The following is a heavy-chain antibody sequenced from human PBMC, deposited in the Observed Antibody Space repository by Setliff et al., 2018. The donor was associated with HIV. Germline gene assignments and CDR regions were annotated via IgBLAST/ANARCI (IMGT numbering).Heavy chain of an antibody. CDR2: INPNDGGT. Sequence: ASVKVSCKASGYTFTGYYIHWIRQAPGRGLQWLGWINPNDGGTKVAQQFQGRVTITRDTSISTAFMHLSDLRSDDTAMYYCAREVKGDDFPFDNWGRGTLVTVS. J-gene: IGHJ4*02. CDR1: GYTFTGYY. D-gene: IGHD3-3*01. V-gene: IGHV1-2*02. CDR3: AREVKGDDFPFDN.